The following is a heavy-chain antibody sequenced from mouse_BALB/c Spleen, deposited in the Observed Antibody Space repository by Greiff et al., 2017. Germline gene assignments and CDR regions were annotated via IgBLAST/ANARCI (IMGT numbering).Heavy chain of an antibody. CDR2: IDPANGNT. D-gene: IGHD1-2*01. J-gene: IGHJ4*01. V-gene: IGHV14-3*02. Sequence: VQLQQSGAELVRSGASVKLSCTASGFNIKDYYMHWVKQRPEQGLEWIGRIDPANGNTKYDPKFQGKATITADTSSNTAYLQLSSLTSEDTAVYYCASAFITTGPYAMDYWGQGTSVTVSS. CDR3: ASAFITTGPYAMDY. CDR1: GFNIKDYY.